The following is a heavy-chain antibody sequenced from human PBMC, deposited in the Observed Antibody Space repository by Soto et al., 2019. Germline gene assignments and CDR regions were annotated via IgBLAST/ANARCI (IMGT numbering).Heavy chain of an antibody. Sequence: SETLSLTCTVSGGSISSSSYYWGWIRQPPGKGLEWIGSIYYSGSTYYNPSLKSRVTISVDTSKNQFSLKLSSVTAADTAVYYCARQLAANWNDNWFDPWGQGTLVTVSS. CDR2: IYYSGST. D-gene: IGHD1-20*01. J-gene: IGHJ5*02. V-gene: IGHV4-39*01. CDR3: ARQLAANWNDNWFDP. CDR1: GGSISSSSYY.